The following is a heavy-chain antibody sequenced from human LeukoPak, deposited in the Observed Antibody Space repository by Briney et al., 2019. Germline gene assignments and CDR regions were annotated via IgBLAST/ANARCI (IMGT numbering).Heavy chain of an antibody. CDR3: ARIISGWYGTYYMDV. J-gene: IGHJ6*03. CDR2: FYTSGNT. D-gene: IGHD6-19*01. Sequence: SETLSLTCTVSGGSISSYYWSWIRQPAGKGLEWIGRFYTSGNTDYNPSLKSRVTMSVDTSKNQFSLHLTSVTAADTAVYYCARIISGWYGTYYMDVWGKGTTVTVSS. CDR1: GGSISSYY. V-gene: IGHV4-4*07.